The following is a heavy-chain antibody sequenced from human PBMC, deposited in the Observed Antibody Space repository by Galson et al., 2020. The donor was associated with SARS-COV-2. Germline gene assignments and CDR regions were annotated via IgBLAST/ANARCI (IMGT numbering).Heavy chain of an antibody. CDR2: ISGSGGST. Sequence: GGSLRLSCAASGFTFSSYAMSWVRQAPGKGLEWVSAISGSGGSTYYADSVKGRFTISRDNSKNTLYLQMNSLRAEDTAVYYCAKVEMATIHYYYYYGMDVWGQGTTVTVSS. CDR3: AKVEMATIHYYYYYGMDV. CDR1: GFTFSSYA. V-gene: IGHV3-23*01. J-gene: IGHJ6*02. D-gene: IGHD5-12*01.